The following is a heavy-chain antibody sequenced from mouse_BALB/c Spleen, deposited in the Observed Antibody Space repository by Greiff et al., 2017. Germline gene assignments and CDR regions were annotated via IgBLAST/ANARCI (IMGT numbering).Heavy chain of an antibody. V-gene: IGHV5-9-3*01. J-gene: IGHJ4*01. CDR1: GFTFSSYA. CDR2: ISSGGSYT. CDR3: ARHRGEYYYAMDY. D-gene: IGHD3-3*01. Sequence: EVMLVESGGGLVKPGGSLKLSCAASGFTFSSYAMSWVRQTPEKRLEWVATISSGGSYTYYPDSVKGRFTISRDNAKNTLYLQMSSLRSEDTAMYYCARHRGEYYYAMDYWGQGTSVTVSS.